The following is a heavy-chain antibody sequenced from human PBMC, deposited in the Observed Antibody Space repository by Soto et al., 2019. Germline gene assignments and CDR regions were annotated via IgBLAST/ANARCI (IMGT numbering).Heavy chain of an antibody. V-gene: IGHV1-3*01. J-gene: IGHJ6*02. CDR1: GYTFTSYA. CDR3: ARYCSGGSCSDYYYGMDV. CDR2: INAGNGNT. D-gene: IGHD2-15*01. Sequence: ASVKVSCKASGYTFTSYAMHWVRQAPGQRLEWMGWINAGNGNTKYSQKFQGRVTITRDTSASTAYMELSSLRSEDTAVYYCARYCSGGSCSDYYYGMDVWGQGTTVTVSS.